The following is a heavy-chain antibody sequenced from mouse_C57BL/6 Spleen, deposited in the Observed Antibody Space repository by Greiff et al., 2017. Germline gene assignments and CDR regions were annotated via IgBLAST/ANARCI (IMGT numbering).Heavy chain of an antibody. D-gene: IGHD1-1*02. CDR2: IDPSDSET. CDR1: GYTFTSYW. CDR3: ASEVAWFAD. Sequence: QVQLQQPGAELVRPGSSVKLSCKASGYTFTSYWMHWVKQRPIQGLEWIGNIDPSDSETHYNQKFKDKATLTVDKSASTAYMQLSSLASEDSAVYCCASEVAWFADWGQGTLVTVSA. J-gene: IGHJ3*01. V-gene: IGHV1-52*01.